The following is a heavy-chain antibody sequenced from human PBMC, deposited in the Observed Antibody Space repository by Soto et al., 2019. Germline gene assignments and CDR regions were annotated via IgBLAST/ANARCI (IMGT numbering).Heavy chain of an antibody. J-gene: IGHJ4*02. CDR2: IYHSWST. V-gene: IGHV4-30-4*01. CDR1: GGFISGGDYY. Sequence: QVQLQESGPGLVKPSQTLSLTCTVSGGFISGGDYYWSWIRQPPGKGLEWIGYIYHSWSTDYNPSLKSRVIISVEKSKNEYSLKLSSVTAADTAVYDCARGRRFTSSLFFFHSWGQGTMFTGSS. D-gene: IGHD2-15*01. CDR3: ARGRRFTSSLFFFHS.